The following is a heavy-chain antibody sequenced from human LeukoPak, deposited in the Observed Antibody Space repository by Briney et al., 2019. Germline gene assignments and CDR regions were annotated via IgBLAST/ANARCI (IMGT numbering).Heavy chain of an antibody. CDR2: MNPNSGNT. Sequence: ASVKVSCKASGYTFTSYDINWVRQATGQGLEWMGWMNPNSGNTGYAQKFQGRVTMTRNTSISTAYMELSSLRSDDTAVYYCARAGVRAKTKFCCWGNGTLVTVSS. V-gene: IGHV1-8*02. CDR1: GYTFTSYD. CDR3: ARAGVRAKTKFCC. D-gene: IGHD3-9*01. J-gene: IGHJ4*01.